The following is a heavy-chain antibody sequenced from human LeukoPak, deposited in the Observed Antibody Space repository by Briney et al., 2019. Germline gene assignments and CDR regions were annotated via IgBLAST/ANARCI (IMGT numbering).Heavy chain of an antibody. CDR1: GFIFSDFY. CDR3: ARVDRSYCSSTSCWVIDY. V-gene: IGHV3-11*04. D-gene: IGHD2-2*01. CDR2: INKNESTI. J-gene: IGHJ4*02. Sequence: PGGSLRLSCAASGFIFSDFYMTWIRQGPGKGLEWVSYINKNESTIYYADSVKGRFTVSRDNAKNSLYLQMNSLRAEDTAVYYCARVDRSYCSSTSCWVIDYWGQGTLVTVSS.